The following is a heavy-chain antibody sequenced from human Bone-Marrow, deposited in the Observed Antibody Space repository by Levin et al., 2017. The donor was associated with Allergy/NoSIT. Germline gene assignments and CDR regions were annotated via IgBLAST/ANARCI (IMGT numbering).Heavy chain of an antibody. V-gene: IGHV1-69*04. CDR1: GGTFTNYN. CDR2: VIPRLDIA. Sequence: SVKVSCKASGGTFTNYNINWVRQAPGQGLEWMGRVIPRLDIANDAQKFQGRVSLTVDKSTSTAYMELRRLRSEDTAVYYCARDLYEEQGLTTDAFDSWGQGTMVTVSS. J-gene: IGHJ3*02. CDR3: ARDLYEEQGLTTDAFDS. D-gene: IGHD1-14*01.